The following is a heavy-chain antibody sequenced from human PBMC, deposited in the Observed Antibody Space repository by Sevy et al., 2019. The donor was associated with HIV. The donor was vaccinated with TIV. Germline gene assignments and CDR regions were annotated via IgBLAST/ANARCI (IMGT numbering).Heavy chain of an antibody. Sequence: GGSLRLSCAASGFTFSNALMSWVRQAPGKGLEWVGRIKSKTDGGTTDYAAPVKGRFTISRDDSKNTLYLQMNSLKTEDTAVYYCTTPLPVEMATIGYYYYMDVWGKGTTVTVSS. CDR3: TTPLPVEMATIGYYYYMDV. J-gene: IGHJ6*03. CDR1: GFTFSNAL. D-gene: IGHD5-12*01. V-gene: IGHV3-15*01. CDR2: IKSKTDGGTT.